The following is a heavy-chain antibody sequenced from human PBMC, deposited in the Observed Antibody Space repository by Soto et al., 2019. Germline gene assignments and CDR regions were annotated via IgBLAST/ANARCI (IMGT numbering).Heavy chain of an antibody. CDR1: GGSISSGGYY. Sequence: QVQLQESGPGLVKPSQTLSLTCTVSGGSISSGGYYWSWIRQHPGKGLGWIGYIYYSGSTYYNPSLKSRVTISVDTSKNQFSLKLSSVTAADTAVYYCARVLILGSYSNYFDYWGQGTLVTVSS. D-gene: IGHD1-26*01. CDR2: IYYSGST. CDR3: ARVLILGSYSNYFDY. J-gene: IGHJ4*02. V-gene: IGHV4-31*03.